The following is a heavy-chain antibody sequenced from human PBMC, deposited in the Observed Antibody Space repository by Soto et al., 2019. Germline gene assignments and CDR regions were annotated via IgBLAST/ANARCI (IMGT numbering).Heavy chain of an antibody. CDR3: ATLWRAYYTTTDY. V-gene: IGHV3-48*01. CDR1: GFTFSRHT. J-gene: IGHJ4*02. D-gene: IGHD3-3*01. Sequence: GGSLRLSCAASGFTFSRHTMNWVREAPGKGLEWISYISRDSRTIYYADSVKGRFTISRDNAKNSLSLQMSSLRVEDTAIYYCATLWRAYYTTTDYWGQGTLVTV. CDR2: ISRDSRTI.